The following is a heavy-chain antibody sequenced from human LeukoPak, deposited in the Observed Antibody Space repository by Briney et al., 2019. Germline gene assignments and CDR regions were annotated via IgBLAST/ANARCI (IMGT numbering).Heavy chain of an antibody. D-gene: IGHD4-17*01. J-gene: IGHJ4*02. V-gene: IGHV3-30*02. CDR2: IRYDGSNK. CDR3: ARDSRAVTTRRHFDY. CDR1: GFTFSSYG. Sequence: GGSLRLSCAASGFTFSSYGMHWVRQAPGKGLEWVAFIRYDGSNKYYADSVKGRFTISRDNAKNSLYLQMNSLRAEDTAVYYCARDSRAVTTRRHFDYWGQGTLVTVSS.